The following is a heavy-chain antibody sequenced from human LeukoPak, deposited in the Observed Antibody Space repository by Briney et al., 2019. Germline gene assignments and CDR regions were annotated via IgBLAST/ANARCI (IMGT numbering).Heavy chain of an antibody. CDR2: IYYSVST. D-gene: IGHD5-12*01. Sequence: SETLSLTCTVSGGSISSYYWTWIRQPPGKGLEWIGYIYYSVSTNYNPSLKSRVTISVDASKNQFSLKLSSVTAADTAVYYCARAVATADYFDYWGQGTLVTVSS. J-gene: IGHJ4*02. CDR3: ARAVATADYFDY. CDR1: GGSISSYY. V-gene: IGHV4-59*01.